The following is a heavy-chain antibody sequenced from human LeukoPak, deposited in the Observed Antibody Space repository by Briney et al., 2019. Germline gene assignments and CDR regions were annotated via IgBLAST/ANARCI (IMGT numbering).Heavy chain of an antibody. Sequence: GGSLRLSCAASGFTFNNYGMTWVRQAPGKGLEWVSSISGSGGSTYYADSVKGRFTISRDNSRKTLYLQMNSLRAEDTAVYYCAELGITMIGGVWGKGTTVTISS. CDR2: ISGSGGST. J-gene: IGHJ6*04. D-gene: IGHD3-10*02. CDR1: GFTFNNYG. V-gene: IGHV3-23*01. CDR3: AELGITMIGGV.